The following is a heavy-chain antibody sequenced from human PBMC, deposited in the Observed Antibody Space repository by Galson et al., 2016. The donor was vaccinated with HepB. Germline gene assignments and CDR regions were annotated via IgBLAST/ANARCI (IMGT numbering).Heavy chain of an antibody. CDR2: VSGSGYST. CDR3: AQDPRERSSSWGTYFDY. D-gene: IGHD6-13*01. Sequence: SLRLSCAASGFTFSDYAMSWVRQAPGKGLEWVSVVSGSGYSTYYADSVKGRFTISRDNSKNTVYLQMNSLRVEETAVYYCAQDPRERSSSWGTYFDYWGQGTLVTVSS. V-gene: IGHV3-23*01. J-gene: IGHJ4*02. CDR1: GFTFSDYA.